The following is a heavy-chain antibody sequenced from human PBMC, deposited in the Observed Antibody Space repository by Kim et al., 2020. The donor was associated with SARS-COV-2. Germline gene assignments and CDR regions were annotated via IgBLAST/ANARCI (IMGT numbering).Heavy chain of an antibody. V-gene: IGHV3-23*01. J-gene: IGHJ6*02. CDR1: GFRFSSHA. D-gene: IGHD1-26*01. Sequence: GGSLRLSCVASGFRFSSHAMTWVRQAPGKGLERVSIISGGGDTIYYADAVKGRFTVSRDNSKNTLYLQMNSLRAEDTALYFCAKDQSGNYYYYSGMDVLGPGTTVTVSS. CDR2: ISGGGDTI. CDR3: AKDQSGNYYYYSGMDV.